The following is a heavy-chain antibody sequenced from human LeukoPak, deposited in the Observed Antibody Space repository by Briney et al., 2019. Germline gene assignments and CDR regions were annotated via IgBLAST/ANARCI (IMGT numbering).Heavy chain of an antibody. Sequence: KSSQTLSLTCAISGDSVSSNSAAWSWIRQSPSRGLEWLGRTYYRSRWYNDYAVSVKSRITINPDTTKNQFSLQLNSVTPEDTAVYFCARTEYSSALGYWGQGTLVTVSS. J-gene: IGHJ4*02. CDR1: GDSVSSNSAA. CDR2: TYYRSRWYN. CDR3: ARTEYSSALGY. V-gene: IGHV6-1*01. D-gene: IGHD6-19*01.